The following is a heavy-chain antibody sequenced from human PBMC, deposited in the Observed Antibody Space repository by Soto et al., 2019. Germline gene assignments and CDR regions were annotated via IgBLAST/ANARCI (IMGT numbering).Heavy chain of an antibody. CDR2: INPNSGGT. Sequence: ASVKVSCKASGYTFTGYYMHWVRQAPGQGLEWMGWINPNSGGTNYAQKFQGRVTMTRDTSISTAYMELSRLRSDDTAVYYCARVLIAVAWKDAVDIWGQGTMVTVSS. CDR3: ARVLIAVAWKDAVDI. D-gene: IGHD6-19*01. V-gene: IGHV1-2*02. CDR1: GYTFTGYY. J-gene: IGHJ3*02.